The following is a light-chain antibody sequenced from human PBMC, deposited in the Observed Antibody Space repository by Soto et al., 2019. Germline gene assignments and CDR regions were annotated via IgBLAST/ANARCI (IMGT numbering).Light chain of an antibody. CDR3: LQHNSYPRT. CDR1: QGIRNY. V-gene: IGKV1-17*03. CDR2: AAS. J-gene: IGKJ1*01. Sequence: DIHMTPSPSAMSASVGDRVTITFRASQGIRNYLAWFQQKPGKVPKCLIYAASSLQSGVPSRFRGSGSGTEFTLTISSLQPEDFETYYCLQHNSYPRTFGQGTKVDIK.